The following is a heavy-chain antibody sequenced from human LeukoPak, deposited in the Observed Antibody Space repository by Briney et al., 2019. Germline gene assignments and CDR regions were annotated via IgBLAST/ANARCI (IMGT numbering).Heavy chain of an antibody. V-gene: IGHV4-38-2*02. CDR2: IYHSGST. CDR3: ARDVVVTATFDY. D-gene: IGHD2-21*02. CDR1: GYSISSGYY. J-gene: IGHJ4*02. Sequence: SETLSLTCTVSGYSISSGYYWGWIRQPPGKGLEWIGSIYHSGSTYYNPSLKSRVTISVDTSKNQFSLKLSSVTAADTAVYYCARDVVVTATFDYWGQGTLVTVSS.